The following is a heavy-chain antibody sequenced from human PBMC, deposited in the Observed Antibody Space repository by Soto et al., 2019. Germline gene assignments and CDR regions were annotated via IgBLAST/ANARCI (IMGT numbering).Heavy chain of an antibody. CDR3: VCQRTTVITQAYFDY. CDR1: CGSVTNSSYY. CDR2: DYYRGRS. J-gene: IGHJ4*02. V-gene: IGHV4-39*01. D-gene: IGHD4-4*01. Sequence: SETLSLTCTVSCGSVTNSSYYCGWIRQSPGKGLEWIGSDYYRGRSYSKSSVKSRVTIYVDTSKNQFYLNLNSVTASDTAVYFCVCQRTTVITQAYFDYWAPGALVT.